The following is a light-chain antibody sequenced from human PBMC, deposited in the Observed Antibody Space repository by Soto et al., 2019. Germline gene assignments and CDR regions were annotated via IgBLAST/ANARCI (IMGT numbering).Light chain of an antibody. CDR3: QQYNNWPPVT. CDR1: QSVSSN. J-gene: IGKJ1*01. CDR2: GAS. V-gene: IGKV3-15*01. Sequence: EIVITQSPSTLGVSPGERATLSCRASQSVSSNLAWYQQKPGQAPRLLIYGASTGATGIPARFSGSGSGTEFTLTISSLQSEDFAVYYCQQYNNWPPVTFGQGTKVDIK.